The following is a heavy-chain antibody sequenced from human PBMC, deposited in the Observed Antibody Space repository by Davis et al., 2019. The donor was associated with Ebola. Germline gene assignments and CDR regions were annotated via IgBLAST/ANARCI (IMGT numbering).Heavy chain of an antibody. CDR3: ARGGTWNLDYGMDV. D-gene: IGHD1-1*01. CDR1: RGTFSSDG. CDR2: IIPIVGIA. Sequence: AASVKVSCKASRGTFSSDGISWVRQAPGQGLEWMGRIIPIVGIANYAPKFQGRVTITADKSTSTANMEVNSLRSEDTAVYYCARGGTWNLDYGMDVWGQGTTVTVSS. V-gene: IGHV1-69*04. J-gene: IGHJ6*02.